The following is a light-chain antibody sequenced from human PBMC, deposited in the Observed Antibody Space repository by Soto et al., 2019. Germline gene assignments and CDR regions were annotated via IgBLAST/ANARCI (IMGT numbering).Light chain of an antibody. Sequence: EVVFTQSAYTLSLSPGERATLSCRASQSVSNNYLAWYQQKPGQAPRLLIYGASTRATGIPARFSGSGSGTEFTLTISSLQSEDFAVYYCQQYNHRPSFGQGTKVDIK. CDR3: QQYNHRPS. J-gene: IGKJ1*01. CDR1: QSVSNN. CDR2: GAS. V-gene: IGKV3-15*01.